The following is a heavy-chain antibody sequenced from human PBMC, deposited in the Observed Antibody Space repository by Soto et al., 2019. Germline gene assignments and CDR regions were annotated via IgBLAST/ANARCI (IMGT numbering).Heavy chain of an antibody. D-gene: IGHD6-6*01. CDR3: AKDVLAGGSSSDY. CDR2: ISGSGGST. Sequence: EVQLLESGGGLVQPGGSLRLSCAASGFTFSSYAMSWVRQAPGKGLEWVSAISGSGGSTYYADSVKGRFTISRDNSKNSLYLQMNSLRAEDTAVYYCAKDVLAGGSSSDYWGQGTLVTVSS. V-gene: IGHV3-23*01. CDR1: GFTFSSYA. J-gene: IGHJ4*02.